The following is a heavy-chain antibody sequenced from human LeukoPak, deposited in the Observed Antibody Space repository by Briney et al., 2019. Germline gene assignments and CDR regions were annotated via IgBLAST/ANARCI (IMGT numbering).Heavy chain of an antibody. V-gene: IGHV1-18*01. CDR2: ISAYNGNT. CDR1: GYTFTSYG. Sequence: ASVKVSCKASGYTFTSYGISWVRQAPGQGLEWMGWISAYNGNTNYAQKLQGRVTMTTDTSTSTAYMELRSLRSDDTAVYYCARLPGSKSAPAYYYDSSGYLLDYWGQGTLVTVSS. J-gene: IGHJ4*02. D-gene: IGHD3-22*01. CDR3: ARLPGSKSAPAYYYDSSGYLLDY.